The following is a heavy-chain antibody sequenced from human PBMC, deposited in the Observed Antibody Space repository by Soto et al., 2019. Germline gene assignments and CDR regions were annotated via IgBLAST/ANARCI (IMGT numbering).Heavy chain of an antibody. CDR1: GYTFTRYT. CDR2: INPDNGNT. CDR3: ARGIATGQLDP. D-gene: IGHD2-15*01. Sequence: ASVKVSCKASGYTFTRYTMNWVRQAPGQRLEWMGWINPDNGNTKSSQKFQERVIITRETSASTAYMDLSSLRSEDTAVYYCARGIATGQLDPWGQGTLVTVSS. J-gene: IGHJ5*02. V-gene: IGHV1-3*01.